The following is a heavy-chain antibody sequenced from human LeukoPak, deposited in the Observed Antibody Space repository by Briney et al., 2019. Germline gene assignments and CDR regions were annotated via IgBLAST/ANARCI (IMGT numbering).Heavy chain of an antibody. D-gene: IGHD3-22*01. CDR1: GFTFDDYG. V-gene: IGHV3-20*04. CDR3: AGQFDSSGSYFY. Sequence: PGGSLRLSCAASGFTFDDYGMSWVRQAPGKGLEWVSGINWNGGSTGYADSVKGRFTISRDNAKNSLYMQMNSLRAEDTALYYCAGQFDSSGSYFYWGQGTLVTVSS. CDR2: INWNGGST. J-gene: IGHJ4*02.